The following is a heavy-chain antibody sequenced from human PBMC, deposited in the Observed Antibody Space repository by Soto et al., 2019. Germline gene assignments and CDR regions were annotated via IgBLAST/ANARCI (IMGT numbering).Heavy chain of an antibody. CDR2: IYYSGST. V-gene: IGHV4-59*01. CDR3: VRTITIFGQRYYYYMDV. D-gene: IGHD3-3*01. J-gene: IGHJ6*03. Sequence: SETLSLTCTVSGGSISSYYWSWIRQPPGKGLEWIGYIYYSGSTNYNPSLKSRVTISVDTSKNQFSLKLSSVTAADTAVYYCVRTITIFGQRYYYYMDVWGKGTTVTVSS. CDR1: GGSISSYY.